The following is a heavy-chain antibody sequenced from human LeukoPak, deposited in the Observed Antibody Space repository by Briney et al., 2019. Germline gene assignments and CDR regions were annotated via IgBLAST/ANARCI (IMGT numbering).Heavy chain of an antibody. CDR1: GFTFTSFY. CDR2: INPNSGGT. D-gene: IGHD5-18*01. CDR3: ARVDTAMVYVFDY. Sequence: ASVKISCKASGFTFTSFYMHWVRQAPGQGLEWMGWINPNSGGTNYAQKFQGRVTMTRDTSISTAYMELSRLRSDDTAVYYCARVDTAMVYVFDYWGQGTLVTVSS. V-gene: IGHV1-2*02. J-gene: IGHJ4*02.